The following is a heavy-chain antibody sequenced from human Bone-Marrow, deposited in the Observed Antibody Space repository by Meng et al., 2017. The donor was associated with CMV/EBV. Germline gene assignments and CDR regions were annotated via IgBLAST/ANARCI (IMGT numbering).Heavy chain of an antibody. Sequence: SETLSLTCTVSGGSISSYYWSWIRQPPGKGLEWIGSIYYSGSTYYNPSLKSRVTISVDTSKNQFSLKLSSVTAADTAVYYCARHPGRRYDNWFDPWGQGTLVTVSS. J-gene: IGHJ5*02. D-gene: IGHD1-1*01. CDR2: IYYSGST. CDR3: ARHPGRRYDNWFDP. CDR1: GGSISSYY. V-gene: IGHV4-59*05.